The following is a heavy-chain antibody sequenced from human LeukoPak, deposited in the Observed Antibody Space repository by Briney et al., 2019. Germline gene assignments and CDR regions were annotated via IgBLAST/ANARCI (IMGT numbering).Heavy chain of an antibody. Sequence: SETLSLTCTVSGDSISSGGYYWSWIRQHPGRGLEWIGYIYYSGNTYYNPSLKSRVTISVDTSKNQFSLKLTSVTAADTAVYYCARAIVATISFDYWGQGTLVTVSS. CDR3: ARAIVATISFDY. V-gene: IGHV4-31*03. D-gene: IGHD5-12*01. CDR2: IYYSGNT. CDR1: GDSISSGGYY. J-gene: IGHJ4*02.